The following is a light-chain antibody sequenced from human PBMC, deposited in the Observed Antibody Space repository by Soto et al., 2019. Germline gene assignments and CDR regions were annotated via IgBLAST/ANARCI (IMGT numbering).Light chain of an antibody. Sequence: DNPMTQSPSTLSASVGDRVTITCRASQSISSWLAWYQQKPGKTPKLLIYKASSLESGAPSRFSGSRSGTEFTLTISSLQPDDFATYYCQQYYRSSITFGQGTRLEIK. CDR1: QSISSW. CDR2: KAS. J-gene: IGKJ5*01. V-gene: IGKV1-5*03. CDR3: QQYYRSSIT.